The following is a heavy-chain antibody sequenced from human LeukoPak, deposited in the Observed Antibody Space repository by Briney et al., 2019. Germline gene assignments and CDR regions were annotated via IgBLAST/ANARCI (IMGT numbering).Heavy chain of an antibody. D-gene: IGHD3-22*01. CDR1: GFTFDDYA. V-gene: IGHV3-9*01. CDR3: ARGGYYYDSSGYFSAFDI. CDR2: ISWNSCSI. J-gene: IGHJ3*02. Sequence: PXGSLRLSCAASGFTFDDYARHGVRQAQGRGREGVSGISWNSCSIGYADSVKGRFTISRDNAKNSLYLQMNSLRAEDTALYYCARGGYYYDSSGYFSAFDIWGQGTMVTVSS.